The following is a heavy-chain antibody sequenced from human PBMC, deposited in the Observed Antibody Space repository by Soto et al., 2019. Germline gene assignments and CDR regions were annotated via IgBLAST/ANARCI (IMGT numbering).Heavy chain of an antibody. J-gene: IGHJ6*02. Sequence: GASVKVSCKASGYTFTGYYMHWVRQAPGQGLEWMGWINPNSGGTNYAQKFQGRVTMTRDTSISTAYMELSRLRSDDTAVYYCARVGGYCSSTSCYLRDYYYYGMDVWGQGTTVTVS. D-gene: IGHD2-2*01. CDR1: GYTFTGYY. CDR2: INPNSGGT. V-gene: IGHV1-2*02. CDR3: ARVGGYCSSTSCYLRDYYYYGMDV.